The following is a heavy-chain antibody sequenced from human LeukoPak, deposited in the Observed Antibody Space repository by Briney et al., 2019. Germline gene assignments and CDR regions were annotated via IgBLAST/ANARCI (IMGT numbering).Heavy chain of an antibody. Sequence: SETLSLTCTVSGGSISSSSYYWGWIRQPPGKGLEWIGSIYYSGSTYYNPSLKSRVTISVDTSKNQFSLKLSPVTAADTAVYYCARGITIFGVVISAGWFDPWGQGTLVTVSS. CDR1: GGSISSSSYY. CDR3: ARGITIFGVVISAGWFDP. J-gene: IGHJ5*02. CDR2: IYYSGST. V-gene: IGHV4-39*01. D-gene: IGHD3-3*01.